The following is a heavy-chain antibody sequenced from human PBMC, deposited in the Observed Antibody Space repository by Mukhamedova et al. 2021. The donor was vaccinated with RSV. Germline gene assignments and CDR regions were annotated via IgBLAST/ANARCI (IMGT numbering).Heavy chain of an antibody. V-gene: IGHV1-2*02. J-gene: IGHJ5*01. CDR3: ARGGNHGSAKGWLDS. D-gene: IGHD3-10*01. Sequence: GQGLEWLGCIFPYKGATESVPRLQGRLTLSTDKTSTTSYMEISDLRSDDSAIYYCARGGNHGSAKGWLDSWGQGTLVSVSS. CDR2: IFPYKGAT.